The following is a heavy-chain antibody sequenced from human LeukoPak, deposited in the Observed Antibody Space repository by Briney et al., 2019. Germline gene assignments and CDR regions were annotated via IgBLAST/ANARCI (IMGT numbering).Heavy chain of an antibody. CDR2: LYYSGST. V-gene: IGHV4-39*01. J-gene: IGHJ4*02. Sequence: PSETLSLTCTVSGGSVSSSSYFWGWIRQPPGKGLQWIGSLYYSGSTYYNPSLKSRVTISVDTAKNQFSLKLSSVAAADTAVYYCVRSRSSGWNLFDYWGQGTLVTVSS. CDR1: GGSVSSSSYF. D-gene: IGHD6-19*01. CDR3: VRSRSSGWNLFDY.